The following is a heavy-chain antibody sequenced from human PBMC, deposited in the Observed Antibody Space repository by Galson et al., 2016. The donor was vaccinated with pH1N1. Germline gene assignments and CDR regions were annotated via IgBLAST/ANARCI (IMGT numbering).Heavy chain of an antibody. CDR1: GGTFNSNG. Sequence: SVKVSCKASGGTFNSNGISWLRQAPGQGLERMGRIIPILGSTNYAQKFQGKITITADESTSTAYMELNSLRSEDTAIYYCARLDIVVGEDQYYGLDVWGHGTRVTVSS. CDR3: ARLDIVVGEDQYYGLDV. D-gene: IGHD2-2*01. J-gene: IGHJ6*02. V-gene: IGHV1-69*13. CDR2: IIPILGST.